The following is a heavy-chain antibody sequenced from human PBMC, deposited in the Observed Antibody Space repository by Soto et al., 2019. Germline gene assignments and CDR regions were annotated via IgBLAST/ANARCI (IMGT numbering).Heavy chain of an antibody. CDR2: ISGSGGST. Sequence: EVQLLESGGGLVQPGGSLRLSCAASGFTFSSYAMSWVRQAPGKGLEWVSAISGSGGSTYYADSVKGRFTISRDNSKNTLYLQMNSLRAEDTAVYYCAKTRLRAGTELHCLDYWGQGTLVTVSS. V-gene: IGHV3-23*01. J-gene: IGHJ4*02. D-gene: IGHD1-26*01. CDR3: AKTRLRAGTELHCLDY. CDR1: GFTFSSYA.